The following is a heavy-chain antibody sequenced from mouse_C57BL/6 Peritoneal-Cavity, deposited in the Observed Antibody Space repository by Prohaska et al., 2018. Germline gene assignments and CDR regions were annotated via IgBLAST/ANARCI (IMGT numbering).Heavy chain of an antibody. J-gene: IGHJ2*01. Sequence: YMGKATLTVNKSSSTAYMELRSLTSEDSAVYYCARGANWDSFDYWGQGTTLTVSS. D-gene: IGHD4-1*01. V-gene: IGHV1-22*01. CDR3: ARGANWDSFDY.